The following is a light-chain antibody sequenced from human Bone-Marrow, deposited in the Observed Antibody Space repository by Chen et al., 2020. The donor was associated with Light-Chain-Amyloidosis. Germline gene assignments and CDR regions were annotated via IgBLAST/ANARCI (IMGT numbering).Light chain of an antibody. CDR1: ALPTKY. CDR2: RDT. V-gene: IGLV3-25*03. J-gene: IGLJ2*01. CDR3: QSADSSGTYEVI. Sequence: SYELTQPPSVPVSPGQAARSTCSGDALPTKYAYWYQQKPDQAPVLVIHRDTERPSGISERFSGSSSGTTATLTISGVQAEDEADYHCQSADSSGTYEVIFGGGTKLTVL.